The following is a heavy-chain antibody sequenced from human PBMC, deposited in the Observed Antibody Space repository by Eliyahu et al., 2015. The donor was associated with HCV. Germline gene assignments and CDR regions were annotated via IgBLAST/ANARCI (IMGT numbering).Heavy chain of an antibody. CDR1: GFTFSNYA. CDR2: IGGSAAST. J-gene: IGHJ4*02. D-gene: IGHD1-14*01. CDR3: MKEMGRTFH. V-gene: IGHV3-23*01. Sequence: EVQLLESGGGLVQPGGSLRLSCAASGFTFSNYAMNWVRQAPGKGLEWVAVIGGSAASTYYADSVKGRFTISRDNSKDQLYLRMNSLRVDDTAIYYCMKEMGRTFHGGQGTLVTVSS.